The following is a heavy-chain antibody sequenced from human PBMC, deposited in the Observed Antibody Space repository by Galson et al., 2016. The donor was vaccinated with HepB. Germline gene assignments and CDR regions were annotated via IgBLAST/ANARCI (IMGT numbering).Heavy chain of an antibody. Sequence: SLRLSCAASGFTFRKYGINWVRLTPGKGLEWLSYIEGYSKITRYTESVRGRFTVSRDNAKNSVYLQLSGLRVEDTAIYYCARDGPNYNYDFWGQGTRVTVFS. CDR3: ARDGPNYNYDF. D-gene: IGHD5-24*01. CDR1: GFTFRKYG. V-gene: IGHV3-48*04. CDR2: IEGYSKIT. J-gene: IGHJ4*02.